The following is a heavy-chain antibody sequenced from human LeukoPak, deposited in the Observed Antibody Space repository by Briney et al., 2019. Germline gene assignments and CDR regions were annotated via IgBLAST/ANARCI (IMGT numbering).Heavy chain of an antibody. CDR3: AKDSREGFDY. V-gene: IGHV3-23*01. J-gene: IGHJ4*02. CDR2: ISGSGGST. CDR1: GFTFSSYA. D-gene: IGHD1-26*01. Sequence: YPGGSLKLSCAASGFTFSSYAMSWVRQAPGKGLEWVSVISGSGGSTYYADSVKGRFTISRDNSKNTLYLQMNNLRAEDTAVYYCAKDSREGFDYWGQGTLVTVSS.